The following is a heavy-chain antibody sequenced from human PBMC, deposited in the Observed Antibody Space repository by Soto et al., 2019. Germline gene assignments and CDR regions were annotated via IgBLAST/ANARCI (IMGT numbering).Heavy chain of an antibody. D-gene: IGHD6-13*01. CDR2: FDPEDGET. Sequence: ASVKVSCKVSGYTLTESSMHWVRQAPGKGLEWMGGFDPEDGETIYAQKFQGRVTMTEDTSTDTAYMELSSLRSEDTAVYYCATAYSSSWYSYYYFDYWGQGTLVTVSS. V-gene: IGHV1-24*01. CDR3: ATAYSSSWYSYYYFDY. CDR1: GYTLTESS. J-gene: IGHJ4*02.